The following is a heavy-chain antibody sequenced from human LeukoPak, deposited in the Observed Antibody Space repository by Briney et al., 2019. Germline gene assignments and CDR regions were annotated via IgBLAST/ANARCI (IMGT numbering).Heavy chain of an antibody. CDR2: IYYSGST. V-gene: IGHV4-59*08. Sequence: SETLSLTCTVSGGSISSYYWSWIRQPPGKGLEWIGYIYYSGSTNYNPSLKSRVTISVDTSKNQFSLKLSSVTAADTAVYYCARRGVGATTDWPGNWFDPWGQGTLVTVSS. CDR3: ARRGVGATTDWPGNWFDP. CDR1: GGSISSYY. D-gene: IGHD1-26*01. J-gene: IGHJ5*02.